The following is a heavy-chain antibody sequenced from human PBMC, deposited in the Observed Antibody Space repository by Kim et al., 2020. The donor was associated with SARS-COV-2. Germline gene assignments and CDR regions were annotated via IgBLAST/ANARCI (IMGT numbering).Heavy chain of an antibody. CDR3: ARDSSGTYYSWNGMDV. V-gene: IGHV5-51*01. CDR2: IYPGDFDT. D-gene: IGHD3-10*01. CDR1: GYRFTSHW. Sequence: GESLKISCKGSGYRFTSHWIAWVRQMPGKGLEWMGIIYPGDFDTRYSPPFQGQVTISADKSISTAYLQWSSLKASDTAMYYCARDSSGTYYSWNGMDVWGQGTTVTVSS. J-gene: IGHJ6*02.